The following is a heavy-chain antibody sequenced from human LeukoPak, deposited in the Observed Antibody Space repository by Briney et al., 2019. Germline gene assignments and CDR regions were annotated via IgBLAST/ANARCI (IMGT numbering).Heavy chain of an antibody. Sequence: GGSLRLSCAASGFTVSSNYMSWVRQAPGKGLEWVSVIYSGGSTYYADSVKGRFTISRDNAKNTLYLQMNGLRAEDTAVYYCARAEDYYDSSGYYYGVTEYFQHWGQGTLLTVSS. V-gene: IGHV3-66*01. D-gene: IGHD3-22*01. J-gene: IGHJ1*01. CDR3: ARAEDYYDSSGYYYGVTEYFQH. CDR2: IYSGGST. CDR1: GFTVSSNY.